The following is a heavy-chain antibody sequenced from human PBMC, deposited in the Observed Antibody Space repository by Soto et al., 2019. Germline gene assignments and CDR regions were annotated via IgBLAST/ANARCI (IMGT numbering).Heavy chain of an antibody. CDR2: IYYSGST. V-gene: IGHV4-39*01. Sequence: PSETLSLTCTVSGGSISSSSYYWGWIRQPPGKGLEWIGSIYYSGSTYYNPSLKSRVTISVDTSKNQFSLKLSSVTAADTAVYYCARHRSFDYSSSSGPNWFDPWGQGTLVTVSS. D-gene: IGHD6-6*01. CDR3: ARHRSFDYSSSSGPNWFDP. J-gene: IGHJ5*02. CDR1: GGSISSSSYY.